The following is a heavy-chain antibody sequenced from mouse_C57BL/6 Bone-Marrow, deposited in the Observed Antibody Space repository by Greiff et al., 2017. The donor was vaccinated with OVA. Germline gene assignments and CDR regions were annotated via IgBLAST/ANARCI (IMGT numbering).Heavy chain of an antibody. CDR2: INPNYGTT. D-gene: IGHD2-4*01. Sequence: VHVKQSGPELVKPGASVKISCKASGYSFTDYNMNWVKQSNGKSLEWIGVINPNYGTTSYNQKFKGKATLTVDQSSSTAYMQLNSLTSEDSAVYYCARRGLRRGAWFAYWGQGTLVTVSA. V-gene: IGHV1-39*01. CDR3: ARRGLRRGAWFAY. CDR1: GYSFTDYN. J-gene: IGHJ3*01.